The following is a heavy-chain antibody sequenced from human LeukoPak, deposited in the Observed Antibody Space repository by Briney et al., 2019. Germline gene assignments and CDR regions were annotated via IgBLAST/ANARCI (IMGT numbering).Heavy chain of an antibody. V-gene: IGHV3-13*01. CDR3: VRAHVPAGLALDL. CDR2: IGIPGDT. Sequence: GGSLRLSCAASGFTFSGYDMHWVRQATGKGLEWVSGIGIPGDTYYPGSVKGRFTTSRENAKNSFYLQMNSLRVEDTAVYYWVRAHVPAGLALDLLGQGTMVTVSS. CDR1: GFTFSGYD. J-gene: IGHJ3*01. D-gene: IGHD6-25*01.